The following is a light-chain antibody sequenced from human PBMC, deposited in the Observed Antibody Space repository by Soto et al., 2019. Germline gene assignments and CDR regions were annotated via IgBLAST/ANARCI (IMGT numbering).Light chain of an antibody. CDR2: ATN. CDR1: QGIKNY. Sequence: DIQMTQSPSSLSASVGDRVTITCRASQGIKNYVAWFQQKPGRAPKSLIYATNNLQSGVPSQFSASGSGTEFTLTISSLQPDDFATYYCQQYDTCPRTFGQGTKVEI. CDR3: QQYDTCPRT. V-gene: IGKV1-16*02. J-gene: IGKJ1*01.